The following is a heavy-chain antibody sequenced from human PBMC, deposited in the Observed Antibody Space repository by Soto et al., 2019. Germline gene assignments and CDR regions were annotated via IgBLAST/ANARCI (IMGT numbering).Heavy chain of an antibody. V-gene: IGHV3-15*01. Sequence: EVQVVESGGDLVEPGGSLRLSCVTSGFMFSSAWMSWVRQAPGKGLEWVARIKSKKDGGARDYAAPVNGRFSISRDDSKSTVYLQMNSLSAEDTALYYCVEGWNDFWGQGTLVTVSS. D-gene: IGHD1-1*01. CDR1: GFMFSSAW. CDR2: IKSKKDGGAR. J-gene: IGHJ4*02. CDR3: VEGWNDF.